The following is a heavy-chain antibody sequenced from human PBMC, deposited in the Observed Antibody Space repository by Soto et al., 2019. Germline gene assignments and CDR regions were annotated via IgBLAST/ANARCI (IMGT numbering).Heavy chain of an antibody. J-gene: IGHJ4*02. CDR1: GGSFSGYY. V-gene: IGHV4-34*01. CDR2: INHSGST. Sequence: TSETLSLTCAVYGGSFSGYYWSWIRQPPGKGLEWIGEINHSGSTNYNPSLKSRVTISVDTSKNQFSLKLSSVTAADTAVYYCARGSYCGGDCYSRFDYWGQGTLVTVSS. D-gene: IGHD2-21*02. CDR3: ARGSYCGGDCYSRFDY.